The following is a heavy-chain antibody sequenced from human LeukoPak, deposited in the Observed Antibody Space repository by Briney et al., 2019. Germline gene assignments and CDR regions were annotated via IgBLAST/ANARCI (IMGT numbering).Heavy chain of an antibody. CDR3: ARHYDSTNYQSDALDI. D-gene: IGHD3-22*01. V-gene: IGHV1-46*01. CDR1: GYTFTSYY. J-gene: IGHJ3*02. CDR2: IYPGGGST. Sequence: ASVKVSCKASGYTFTSYYIHWVRQAPGQGLEWMGIIYPGGGSTSYAQKFLGRVTMTRDMSTSTVDMELSSLRSEDTAVYYCARHYDSTNYQSDALDIWGQGTKVTVSS.